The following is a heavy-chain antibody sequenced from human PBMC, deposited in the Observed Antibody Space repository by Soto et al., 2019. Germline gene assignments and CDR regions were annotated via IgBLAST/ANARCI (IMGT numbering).Heavy chain of an antibody. CDR1: GFTFSSYS. CDR2: ISSSSSTI. V-gene: IGHV3-48*02. D-gene: IGHD3-22*01. Sequence: EVQLVESGGGLVQPGGSLRLSCAASGFTFSSYSMNWVRQAPGKGLEWVSYISSSSSTIYYADSVKGRFTISRDNAKNSLYLQMNSLRDEDTAVYYCAREWRDDYYDSSGNFDYWGQGTLVTVSS. CDR3: AREWRDDYYDSSGNFDY. J-gene: IGHJ4*02.